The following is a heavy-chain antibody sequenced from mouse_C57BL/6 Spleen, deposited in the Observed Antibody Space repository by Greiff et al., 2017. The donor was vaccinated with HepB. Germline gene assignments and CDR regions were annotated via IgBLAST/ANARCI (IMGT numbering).Heavy chain of an antibody. D-gene: IGHD1-1*01. Sequence: EVQLQQSGPELVKPGASVKISCKASGYSFTGYYMNWVKQSPEKSLEWIGEINPSTGGTTYNQKFKAKATLTVDKSSSTAYMQLKSLTSEDSAVYYCARLGGLTTVVATDYAMDYWGQGTSVTVSS. CDR1: GYSFTGYY. CDR2: INPSTGGT. V-gene: IGHV1-42*01. CDR3: ARLGGLTTVVATDYAMDY. J-gene: IGHJ4*01.